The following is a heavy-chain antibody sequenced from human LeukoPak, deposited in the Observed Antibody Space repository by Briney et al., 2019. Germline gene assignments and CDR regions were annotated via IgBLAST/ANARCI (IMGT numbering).Heavy chain of an antibody. CDR2: IYYSGDT. D-gene: IGHD1-26*01. V-gene: IGHV4-39*01. J-gene: IGHJ1*01. CDR1: GDSIVCSNCY. CDR3: ARRYSGRFYIG. Sequence: SETLSLTCTVSGDSIVCSNCYSGWVRQPPGTGLEWIGSIYYSGDTHYNPSLRSRVTISVDTSKNQFSLKLSSVTAADTAVYYCARRYSGRFYIGWGQGTLVTVSS.